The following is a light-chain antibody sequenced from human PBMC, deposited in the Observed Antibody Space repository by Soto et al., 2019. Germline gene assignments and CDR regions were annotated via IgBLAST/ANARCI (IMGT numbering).Light chain of an antibody. V-gene: IGKV1-5*03. CDR1: QRVDTW. Sequence: DIQMTQSPSSLSASIGETDTITWRTSQRVDTWLAWYQHKVGKAPKLLIYRASSLATGVPSRFSGSGSGTAFTLTITILQPDDFATYYCQHYNDYSRVFGQGTQVEIK. CDR3: QHYNDYSRV. J-gene: IGKJ1*01. CDR2: RAS.